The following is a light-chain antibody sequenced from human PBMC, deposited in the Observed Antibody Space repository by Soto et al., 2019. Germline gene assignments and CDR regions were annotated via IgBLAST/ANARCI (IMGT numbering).Light chain of an antibody. CDR1: SSDIGTYNF. Sequence: QSVLAQPHSVSGSPGQSVTFSCIGTSSDIGTYNFVSWYQQFPDKAPRLLIYDVTERPSGVPDRFSGSKSGNTASLTISGLQAEDEADYYCCSYAGAYTFVFGGGTKLTVL. V-gene: IGLV2-11*01. J-gene: IGLJ3*02. CDR3: CSYAGAYTFV. CDR2: DVT.